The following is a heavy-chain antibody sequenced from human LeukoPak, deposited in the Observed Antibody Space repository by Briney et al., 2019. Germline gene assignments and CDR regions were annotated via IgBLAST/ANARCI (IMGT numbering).Heavy chain of an antibody. CDR1: GGSISSSNW. J-gene: IGHJ6*04. CDR3: ARGYGSGAYYYYGIDV. D-gene: IGHD3-10*01. Sequence: SETLSLTCAVSGGSISSSNWWSWVRQPPGKGLEWIEEIYHSGSTNYNPSLKSRVTISVDKSKNQFPLKLSSVTAADTAVYYCARGYGSGAYYYYGIDVWGKRTTVTVSS. V-gene: IGHV4-4*02. CDR2: IYHSGST.